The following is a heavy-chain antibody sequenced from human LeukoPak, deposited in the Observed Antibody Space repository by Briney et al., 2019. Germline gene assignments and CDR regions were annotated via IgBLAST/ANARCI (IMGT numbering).Heavy chain of an antibody. D-gene: IGHD1-20*01. CDR3: ASITGDNWFDP. CDR2: INHSGST. V-gene: IGHV4-34*01. J-gene: IGHJ5*02. CDR1: GGSFSGYY. Sequence: SSETLSLTCAVYGGSFSGYYWSWIRQPPGKGLEWIGEINHSGSTNYNPSLKSRVTISVDTSKNQFSLKLSSVTAADTAVYYCASITGDNWFDPWGQGTLVTVSS.